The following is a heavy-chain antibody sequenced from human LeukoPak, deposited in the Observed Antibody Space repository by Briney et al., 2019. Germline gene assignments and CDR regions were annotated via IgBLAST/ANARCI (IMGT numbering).Heavy chain of an antibody. CDR1: GFTFSSYW. Sequence: PGGSLRLSCAASGFTFSSYWMHWVRHAPGQGLVWVSRINSDGSSTSYADSVKGRFTISRDNAKNTLYLQMNSLRAEDTAVYYCARYCSGGSCYSGDYWGQGTLVTASS. J-gene: IGHJ4*02. V-gene: IGHV3-74*01. D-gene: IGHD2-15*01. CDR2: INSDGSST. CDR3: ARYCSGGSCYSGDY.